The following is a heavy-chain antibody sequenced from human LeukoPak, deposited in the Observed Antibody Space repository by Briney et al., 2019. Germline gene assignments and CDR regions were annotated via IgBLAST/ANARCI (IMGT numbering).Heavy chain of an antibody. V-gene: IGHV5-51*01. CDR1: GYSFTNYW. J-gene: IGHJ6*03. D-gene: IGHD6-19*01. CDR2: IYPGDSDT. Sequence: GESLKISCKGSGYSFTNYWIGGGRQMPGKGLKWMGIIYPGDSDTRYSPSFQGQVIISADKSINTAYLQWSSLKASDTAIYSCARLYTSGWYPPGYYYPYYMDVWGKGTTVTISS. CDR3: ARLYTSGWYPPGYYYPYYMDV.